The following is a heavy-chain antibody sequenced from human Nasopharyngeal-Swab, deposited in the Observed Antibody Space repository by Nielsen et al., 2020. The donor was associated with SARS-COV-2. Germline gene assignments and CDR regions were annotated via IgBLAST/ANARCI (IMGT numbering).Heavy chain of an antibody. D-gene: IGHD3-3*01. CDR3: ARDGLDYDFWSAYFIDV. V-gene: IGHV3-21*01. J-gene: IGHJ6*01. Sequence: GGSLRLSCAASGFTFSSYNMNWVRQAPGKGLEWVSSISSSSTYIYYADSVKGRFTISRDSAKNSLYLQMNSLRAEDTAVYYCARDGLDYDFWSAYFIDVWGQGTTVTVSS. CDR1: GFTFSSYN. CDR2: ISSSSTYI.